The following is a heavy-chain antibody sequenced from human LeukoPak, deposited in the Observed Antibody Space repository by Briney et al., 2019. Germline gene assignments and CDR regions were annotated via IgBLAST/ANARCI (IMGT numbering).Heavy chain of an antibody. CDR1: GFTFSSYW. CDR2: IKQDGSGK. Sequence: PGGSLRLSCTASGFTFSSYWMSWVRQAPGKGLEWVANIKQDGSGKYYVDSVKGRFTISRDNAKNSLYLQMNSLRAEDTAVYYCARDRVGGSYNYWGQGTLVTVSS. J-gene: IGHJ4*02. D-gene: IGHD1-26*01. CDR3: ARDRVGGSYNY. V-gene: IGHV3-7*01.